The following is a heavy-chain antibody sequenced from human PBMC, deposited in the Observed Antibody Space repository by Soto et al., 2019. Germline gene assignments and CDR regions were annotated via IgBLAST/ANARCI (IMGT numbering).Heavy chain of an antibody. J-gene: IGHJ4*02. D-gene: IGHD3-22*01. V-gene: IGHV4-59*01. CDR2: IYYSGST. CDR3: GSCGSSGYYYVGFDY. CDR1: GGSISSYY. Sequence: SETLSLTCTVSGGSISSYYWSWIRQPPGKGLEWIGYIYYSGSTNYNPSLKSRVTISVDTSKNQSSLKLSSVTAADTAAYYCGSCGSSGYYYVGFDYWGQGTLVTVSS.